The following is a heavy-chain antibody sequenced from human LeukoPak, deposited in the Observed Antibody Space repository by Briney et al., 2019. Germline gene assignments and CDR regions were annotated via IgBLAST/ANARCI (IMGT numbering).Heavy chain of an antibody. D-gene: IGHD6-19*01. J-gene: IGHJ3*02. CDR1: GYSFTSYW. V-gene: IGHV5-51*01. CDR3: ARHMKFNSGTDDAFAI. CDR2: TFPADSDT. Sequence: GESLKISCKGSGYSFTSYWIGWVRQMPGKGLEWMGITFPADSDTRYSPSFQGQVTISADKSISTAYLQWSSLKASDTAIYYCARHMKFNSGTDDAFAIWSQGTMVTVSS.